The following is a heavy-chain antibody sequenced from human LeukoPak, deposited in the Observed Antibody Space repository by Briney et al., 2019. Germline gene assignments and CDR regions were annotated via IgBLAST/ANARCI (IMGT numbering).Heavy chain of an antibody. V-gene: IGHV4-59*02. Sequence: SATLSLTCTVSGVSVSTSHWNWIRHRPGKGLEWIGCLSYTGKTDYNPSLKSRVSISLGSSNNHFSLKLTSVTAADTAVYYCSEGYFEPFDHWGQGILVTVSS. CDR2: LSYTGKT. D-gene: IGHD2/OR15-2a*01. CDR1: GVSVSTSH. J-gene: IGHJ4*02. CDR3: SEGYFEPFDH.